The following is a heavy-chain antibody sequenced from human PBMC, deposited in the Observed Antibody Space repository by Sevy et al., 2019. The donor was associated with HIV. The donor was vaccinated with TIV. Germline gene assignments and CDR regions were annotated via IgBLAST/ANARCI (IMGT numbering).Heavy chain of an antibody. CDR2: IYHSGST. Sequence: SETLSLTCAVSGGSISSSNWWRWVRQPPGKGLEWSGEIYHSGSTNYNPSLKSRVTISVDKSKNQFSVKLTSVTAADTAVYYSARGRLGIAVAGVFDYWGQGTLVTVSS. D-gene: IGHD6-19*01. V-gene: IGHV4-4*02. CDR1: GGSISSSNW. CDR3: ARGRLGIAVAGVFDY. J-gene: IGHJ4*02.